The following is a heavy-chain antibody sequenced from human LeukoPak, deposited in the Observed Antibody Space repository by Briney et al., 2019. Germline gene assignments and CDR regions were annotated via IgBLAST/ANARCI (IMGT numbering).Heavy chain of an antibody. CDR2: IYHSGST. D-gene: IGHD5-24*01. CDR3: ARMLRMAPPFDY. V-gene: IGHV4-38-2*02. J-gene: IGHJ4*02. CDR1: GYSISSGYY. Sequence: PSETLSLTCTVSGYSISSGYYWGWIRQPPGKGLEWIGSIYHSGSTYYNPSLKSRVTISVDTSKNQFSLKLSSVTAADTAVYYCARMLRMAPPFDYWGQGTLVTVSS.